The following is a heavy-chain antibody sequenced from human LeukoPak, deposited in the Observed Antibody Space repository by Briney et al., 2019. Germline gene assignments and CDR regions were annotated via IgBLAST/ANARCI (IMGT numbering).Heavy chain of an antibody. J-gene: IGHJ4*02. Sequence: PGGSLRLSCAASGFTFSSYAMSWVRQAPGKGLEWVSAISGSGGSTYYADSVKGRFTISRDSSKNTLYLQMNSLRAEDTAVYYCARHCSSTSWFDYWGQGTLVTVSS. CDR2: ISGSGGST. CDR1: GFTFSSYA. CDR3: ARHCSSTSWFDY. D-gene: IGHD2-2*01. V-gene: IGHV3-23*01.